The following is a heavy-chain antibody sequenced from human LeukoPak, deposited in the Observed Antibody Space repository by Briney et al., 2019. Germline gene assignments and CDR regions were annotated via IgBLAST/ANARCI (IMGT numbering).Heavy chain of an antibody. J-gene: IGHJ1*01. CDR2: INTNTGNP. V-gene: IGHV7-4-1*02. Sequence: ASVKVSCKASGYIFDIYAQIWVRQAPGQGLELMGWINTNTGNPTYAQCFTGRFVFSLDTSVSTAYLQISSLKAEDTAVYYCARDYTLTLGTTTYFQHWGQGTLVTVSS. CDR3: ARDYTLTLGTTTYFQH. D-gene: IGHD1-7*01. CDR1: GYIFDIYA.